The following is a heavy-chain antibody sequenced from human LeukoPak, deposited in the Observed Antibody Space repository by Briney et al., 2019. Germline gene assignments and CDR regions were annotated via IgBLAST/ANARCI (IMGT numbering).Heavy chain of an antibody. V-gene: IGHV3-66*01. CDR3: AGAPETGH. CDR1: GISVSNIY. CDR2: ISDGGTT. Sequence: GGSLRLSCAASGISVSNIYMTLVRQAPGKGLACVSVISDGGTTFYVDSVRGRFTISRDSAKNMLYLQMNDVRAEDTAIYYCAGAPETGHWGQGTLVTVSS. J-gene: IGHJ4*02.